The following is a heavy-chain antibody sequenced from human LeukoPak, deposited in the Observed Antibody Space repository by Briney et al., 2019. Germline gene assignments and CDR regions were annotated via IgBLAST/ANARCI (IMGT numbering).Heavy chain of an antibody. J-gene: IGHJ4*02. CDR1: GFTFSSYT. Sequence: PGGSLRLSCAASGFTFSSYTMSWVRQAPGKGLEWVAVISYDGSNKYYADSVKGRFTISRDNSKNTLYLQMNSLRAEDTAVYYCARESYGDYVLDWGQGTLVTVSS. D-gene: IGHD4-17*01. CDR3: ARESYGDYVLD. V-gene: IGHV3-30-3*01. CDR2: ISYDGSNK.